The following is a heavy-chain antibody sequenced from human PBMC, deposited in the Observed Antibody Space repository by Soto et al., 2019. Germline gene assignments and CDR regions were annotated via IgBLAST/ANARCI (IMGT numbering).Heavy chain of an antibody. D-gene: IGHD6-19*01. CDR2: IGGNGAST. CDR1: GFTFSNYA. V-gene: IGHV3-23*01. J-gene: IGHJ6*02. CDR3: AKSVSGEL. Sequence: GGSLRLSCAASGFTFSNYAMSWVRQDPGKGLRWVSTIGGNGASTYYADSVKGRFTISRDNSKNTLFLQMDSLRAEDTAVYYCAKSVSGELWGQGTTVTVSS.